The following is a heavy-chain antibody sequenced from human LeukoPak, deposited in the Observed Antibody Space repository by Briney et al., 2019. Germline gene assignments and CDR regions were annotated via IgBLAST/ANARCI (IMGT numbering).Heavy chain of an antibody. J-gene: IGHJ4*02. Sequence: SETLSLTCAVYGGSFSDHFWSWIRQPPGKGLEWIGEISHSGSTTYNPSLRSRVTISGDTSKKQFSLKLSSVTAADTAVYYCVTYYYGSSAPKRNYWGQGILVTVSS. D-gene: IGHD3-22*01. CDR2: ISHSGST. CDR3: VTYYYGSSAPKRNY. V-gene: IGHV4-34*01. CDR1: GGSFSDHF.